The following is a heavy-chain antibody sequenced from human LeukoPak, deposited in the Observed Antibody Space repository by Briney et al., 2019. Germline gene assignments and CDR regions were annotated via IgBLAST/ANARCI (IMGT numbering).Heavy chain of an antibody. V-gene: IGHV3-15*01. D-gene: IGHD2-2*01. CDR3: TSHLGCSSTSCSDPYYYYMDV. CDR1: GFTFSDYY. Sequence: GGSLRLSCAASGFTFSDYYMSWVRQAPGEGREWVGRIKSKTDGGTTDYAAPVKGRFTISRDDSTNTLYLQMNSLKTEDTAVYYCTSHLGCSSTSCSDPYYYYMDVWGKGTTVTVSS. J-gene: IGHJ6*03. CDR2: IKSKTDGGTT.